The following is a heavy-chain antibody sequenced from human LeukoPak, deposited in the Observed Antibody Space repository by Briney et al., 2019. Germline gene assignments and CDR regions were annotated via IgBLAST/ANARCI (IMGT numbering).Heavy chain of an antibody. CDR1: GGSISSSSYY. D-gene: IGHD4-17*01. V-gene: IGHV4-39*07. CDR3: ARVFRRDLMTTDFLYAFDI. J-gene: IGHJ3*02. Sequence: SETLSLTCTVSGGSISSSSYYWGWIRQPPGKGLEWIGSIYYSGSTYYNPSLKSRVTISVDTSKNQFSLKLSSVTAADTAVYYCARVFRRDLMTTDFLYAFDIWGQGTMVTVSS. CDR2: IYYSGST.